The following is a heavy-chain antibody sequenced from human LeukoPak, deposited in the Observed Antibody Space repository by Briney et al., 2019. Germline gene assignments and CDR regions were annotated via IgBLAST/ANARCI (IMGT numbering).Heavy chain of an antibody. CDR3: ARAPKRITMIVATYFDY. V-gene: IGHV4-61*02. D-gene: IGHD3-22*01. J-gene: IGHJ4*02. CDR1: DGSISSGSYY. Sequence: SQTLSLTCTVSDGSISSGSYYWSWIRQPAGEGLEWIGRIYTSGSTNYNPSLKSRVTISVDTSKNQFSLKLSSVTAADTAVYYCARAPKRITMIVATYFDYWGQGTLVTVSS. CDR2: IYTSGST.